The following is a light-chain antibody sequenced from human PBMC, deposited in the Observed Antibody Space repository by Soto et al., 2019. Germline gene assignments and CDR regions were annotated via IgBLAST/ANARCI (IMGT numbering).Light chain of an antibody. V-gene: IGLV2-14*01. CDR2: EVS. J-gene: IGLJ2*01. CDR1: SSDVDTYKY. Sequence: QSVLTQPASVSGSPGQSIIISCTGTSSDVDTYKYVSWYQQHPGKAPELMIYEVSHRPSGVSDRFSGSKSGNTASLTISGLQAEDEADYYCCSYAGSTTRVLFGGGTKLTVL. CDR3: CSYAGSTTRVL.